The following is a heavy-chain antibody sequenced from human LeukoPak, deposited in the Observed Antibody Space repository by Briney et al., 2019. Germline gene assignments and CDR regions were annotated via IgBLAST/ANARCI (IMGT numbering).Heavy chain of an antibody. D-gene: IGHD6-13*01. CDR2: IYHSGST. CDR1: GGSISSGGYS. CDR3: ARGFGSSWYYFDY. Sequence: SQTLSLTCAVSGGSISSGGYSWSWLRQPPGKGLEWIGYIYHSGSTNYNPSLKSRVTMSIDTAKKQFSLKLSSVTAADTAMYYCARGFGSSWYYFDYWGQGTLVTVSS. J-gene: IGHJ4*02. V-gene: IGHV4-30-2*01.